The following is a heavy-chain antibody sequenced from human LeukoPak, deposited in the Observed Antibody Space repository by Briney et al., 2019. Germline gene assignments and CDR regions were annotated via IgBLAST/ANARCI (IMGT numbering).Heavy chain of an antibody. J-gene: IGHJ4*02. CDR1: GGTFSSYA. D-gene: IGHD1-7*01. V-gene: IGHV1-69*04. CDR2: IIPILGIA. Sequence: ASVKASCTASGGTFSSYAISWVRQAPGQGLEWMGRIIPILGIANYAQKFQGRVTITADKSTSTAYMELSSLRSEDTAVYYCATTPYNWNYVGNDYWGQGTLVTVSS. CDR3: ATTPYNWNYVGNDY.